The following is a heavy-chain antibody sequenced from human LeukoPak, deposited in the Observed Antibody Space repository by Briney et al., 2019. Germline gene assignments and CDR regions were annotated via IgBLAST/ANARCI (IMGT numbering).Heavy chain of an antibody. CDR2: IYYSGST. J-gene: IGHJ3*02. CDR1: GGSISSGGYY. D-gene: IGHD3-10*01. CDR3: ARGRRITNGSGSYYRGPPHAFDI. Sequence: SETLSLTCTVSGGSISSGGYYWSWIRQHPGKGLEWIGYIYYSGSTNYNPSLKSRVTISVDTSKNQFSLKLSSVTAADTAVYYCARGRRITNGSGSYYRGPPHAFDIWGQGTMVTVSS. V-gene: IGHV4-61*08.